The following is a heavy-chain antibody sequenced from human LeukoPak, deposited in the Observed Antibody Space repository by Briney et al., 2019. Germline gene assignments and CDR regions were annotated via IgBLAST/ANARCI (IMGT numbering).Heavy chain of an antibody. CDR1: GGSISSDNY. CDR3: TRERGDHYFDY. V-gene: IGHV4-39*07. CDR2: IYYSGNT. J-gene: IGHJ4*02. Sequence: SETLSLTCTGSGGSISSDNYWGWIRQPPGRGLEWIGSIYYSGNTYYNPSLKSRVTISVDTSKNQFSLKLSSVTAADTAVYYCTRERGDHYFDYWGQGTLVTVSS.